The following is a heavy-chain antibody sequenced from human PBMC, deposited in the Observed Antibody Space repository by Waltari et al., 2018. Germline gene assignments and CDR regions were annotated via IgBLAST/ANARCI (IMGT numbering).Heavy chain of an antibody. CDR3: ARGLGYYDFWSGYYLSY. CDR2: IITILGTA. CDR1: GGTFSSYA. V-gene: IGHV1-69*13. D-gene: IGHD3-3*01. J-gene: IGHJ4*02. Sequence: QVQLVQSGAEVKKPGSSVKVSCKASGGTFSSYAISWVRQAPGQGLEWMGGIITILGTANDAQKVQGRVTITADESTSTAYMELSSLRSEDTAVYYWARGLGYYDFWSGYYLSYWGQGTLVTVSS.